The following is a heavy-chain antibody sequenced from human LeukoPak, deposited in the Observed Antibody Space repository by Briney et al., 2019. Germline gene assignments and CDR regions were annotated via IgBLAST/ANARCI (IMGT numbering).Heavy chain of an antibody. CDR3: ARDRGYEDY. D-gene: IGHD5-12*01. CDR1: GFTFSSYG. CDR2: ISGSGGST. V-gene: IGHV3-23*01. Sequence: GGTLRLSCAASGFTFSSYGMSWVRQAPGKGLEWVSAISGSGGSTYYADSVKGRFTISRDNAKKSVYLQMNSLRAEDTAVYYCARDRGYEDYWGQGTLVTVSS. J-gene: IGHJ4*02.